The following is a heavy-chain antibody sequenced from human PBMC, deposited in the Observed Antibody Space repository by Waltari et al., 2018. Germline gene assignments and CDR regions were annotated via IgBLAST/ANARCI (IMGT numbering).Heavy chain of an antibody. J-gene: IGHJ4*02. Sequence: EVQLVESGGGLVQPGGSLRLSCAASGFTFSSYWMSWVRQAPGKGLEWVANIKQDGSEKYDVAAVKGRFTISRDNAKNSLYLQMNSLRAEDTAVYYCARGGGQGEGVATDYWGQGTLVTVSS. V-gene: IGHV3-7*01. CDR2: IKQDGSEK. CDR3: ARGGGQGEGVATDY. D-gene: IGHD3-16*01. CDR1: GFTFSSYW.